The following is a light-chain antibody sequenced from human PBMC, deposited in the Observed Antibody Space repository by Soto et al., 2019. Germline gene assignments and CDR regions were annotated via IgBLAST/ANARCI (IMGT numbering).Light chain of an antibody. CDR2: VAS. CDR3: QQYGSSPRT. V-gene: IGKV3-20*01. CDR1: QSVSNSY. J-gene: IGKJ4*01. Sequence: EIGLTQSPGTLSLSPGERATLSCRASQSVSNSYLAWYQQKPGQAPRLLIYVASSRATGIPDRFSGSGSGTDFTLTINRLEPEDSAVYYCQQYGSSPRTFGGGTKVEIK.